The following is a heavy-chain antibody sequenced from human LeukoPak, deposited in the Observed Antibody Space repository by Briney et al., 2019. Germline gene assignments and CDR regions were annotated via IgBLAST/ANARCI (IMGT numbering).Heavy chain of an antibody. V-gene: IGHV4-61*02. J-gene: IGHJ5*02. CDR2: IYSSGIT. D-gene: IGHD3-10*01. Sequence: SQTLSLTCTVSGGSITSGSFYWAWIRQSAGKGLEWIGRIYSSGITNYNPSLKSRLTMSIDTSKSQFFLNLSSLTAADTAVYYCARGITGRGRFDPWGQGTLVTVSS. CDR1: GGSITSGSFY. CDR3: ARGITGRGRFDP.